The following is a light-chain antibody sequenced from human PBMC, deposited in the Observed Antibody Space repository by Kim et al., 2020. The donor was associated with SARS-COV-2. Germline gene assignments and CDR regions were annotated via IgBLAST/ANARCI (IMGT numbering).Light chain of an antibody. CDR1: QSVSSY. Sequence: ALSPGERPTLSGRASQSVSSYVAWYQQKPGQAPRLLIYDASNRATGIPARFSGSGSGTDFTLTISSLEPEDFAVYYCQQRSNWPTFGQGTRLEIK. CDR2: DAS. J-gene: IGKJ5*01. V-gene: IGKV3-11*01. CDR3: QQRSNWPT.